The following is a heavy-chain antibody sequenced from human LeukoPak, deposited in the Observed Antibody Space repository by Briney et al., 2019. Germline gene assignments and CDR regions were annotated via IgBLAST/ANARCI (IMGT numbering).Heavy chain of an antibody. CDR3: ARGNRVVVKDYAEYLQH. V-gene: IGHV1-8*01. CDR2: MNPNGGNT. Sequence: ASAKVSCKASGYTSTSYDINWVRDATGQGLESMGWMNPNGGNTSYAKKLQGRVTMTRNTSISTAYMELSSLRSEDTAVYYCARGNRVVVKDYAEYLQHWGQGPLDAVST. CDR1: GYTSTSYD. J-gene: IGHJ1*01. D-gene: IGHD3-22*01.